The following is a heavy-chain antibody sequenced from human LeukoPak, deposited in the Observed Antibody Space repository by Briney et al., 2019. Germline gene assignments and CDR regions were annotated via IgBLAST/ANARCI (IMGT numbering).Heavy chain of an antibody. CDR1: GFTGNSNY. J-gene: IGHJ4*02. D-gene: IGHD5-24*01. CDR2: IYSSDST. CDR3: ARDPRRDGNNVDY. V-gene: IGHV3-66*01. Sequence: GGSLRLSCAASGFTGNSNYMSWVRQAPGKGLEWVSVIYSSDSTYYADSVKGRFTISRDNSKNTLYFQMNNLRVEDTAVYYCARDPRRDGNNVDYWGQGILVTVSS.